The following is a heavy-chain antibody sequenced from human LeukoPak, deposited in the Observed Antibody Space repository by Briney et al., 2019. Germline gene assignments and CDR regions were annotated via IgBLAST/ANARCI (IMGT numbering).Heavy chain of an antibody. J-gene: IGHJ6*04. Sequence: GGSLRLSCAASGFTFSSYEMNWVRQAPGKGPEWVSYISSSGSTIYYADSVKGRFTISRDNAKNSLYLQMNSLRAEDTAVYYCARDVQPYGSGSYYTYYYGMDVWGKGTTVTVSS. CDR2: ISSSGSTI. CDR1: GFTFSSYE. CDR3: ARDVQPYGSGSYYTYYYGMDV. D-gene: IGHD3-10*01. V-gene: IGHV3-48*03.